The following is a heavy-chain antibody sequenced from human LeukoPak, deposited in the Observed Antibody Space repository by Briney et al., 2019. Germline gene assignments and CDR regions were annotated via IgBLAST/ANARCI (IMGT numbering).Heavy chain of an antibody. V-gene: IGHV3-23*01. J-gene: IGHJ6*02. CDR2: IDDSGVVR. CDR1: GGSIRSSYYY. CDR3: AKRLKRNYYYHYAMDV. D-gene: IGHD3-22*01. Sequence: ETLSLTCTVSGGSIRSSYYYWGWIRQPPGKGLEWVSRIDDSGVVRSYADSVKGRFTISRDNSKMTLTLQMNSLRAEDTAVYYCAKRLKRNYYYHYAMDVWGQGTTVTVSS.